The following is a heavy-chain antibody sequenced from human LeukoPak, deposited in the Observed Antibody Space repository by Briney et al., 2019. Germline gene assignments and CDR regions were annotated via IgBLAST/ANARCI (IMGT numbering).Heavy chain of an antibody. D-gene: IGHD6-19*01. V-gene: IGHV4-34*01. CDR3: ARGIAVAGTNWFDP. J-gene: IGHJ5*02. Sequence: PSETLSLTCAVYGGSFSGYYWSWIRQPPGKGLEWIGEINHSGSTYYNPSLKSRVTISVDTSKNQFSLKLSSVTAADTAVYYCARGIAVAGTNWFDPWGQGTLVTVSS. CDR2: INHSGST. CDR1: GGSFSGYY.